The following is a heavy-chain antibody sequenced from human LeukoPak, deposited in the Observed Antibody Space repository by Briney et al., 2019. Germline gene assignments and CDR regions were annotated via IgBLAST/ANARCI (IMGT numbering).Heavy chain of an antibody. D-gene: IGHD3-10*01. V-gene: IGHV1-2*02. Sequence: ASVKVSCKASGYTFTGYYMHWVRQAPGQGLEWMGWINPNSGGTNYAQKFQGRVTMTRDTSISTAYMELSRLRSDDTAVYYYARGRFGSGSYYNWFDPWGQGTLVTVSS. CDR3: ARGRFGSGSYYNWFDP. CDR1: GYTFTGYY. J-gene: IGHJ5*02. CDR2: INPNSGGT.